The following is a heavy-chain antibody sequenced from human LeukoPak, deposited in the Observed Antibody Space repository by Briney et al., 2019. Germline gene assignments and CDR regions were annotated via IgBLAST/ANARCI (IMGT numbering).Heavy chain of an antibody. CDR1: GASISGYY. V-gene: IGHV4-59*01. D-gene: IGHD6-13*01. CDR3: ARGSGSSWYSYFDY. J-gene: IGHJ4*02. Sequence: SETLSLTCTVSGASISGYYWSWIRQPHGKGLEWIGYIYYSGSTNYNPSLKSRVTISVDTSKNHFSLRLSSVTAADTAVYYCARGSGSSWYSYFDYWGQGTLVTVSS. CDR2: IYYSGST.